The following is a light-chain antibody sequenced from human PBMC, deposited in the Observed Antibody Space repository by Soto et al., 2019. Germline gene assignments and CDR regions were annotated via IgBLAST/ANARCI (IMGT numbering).Light chain of an antibody. J-gene: IGLJ3*02. V-gene: IGLV3-25*03. CDR1: ALPKQY. CDR2: KDS. CDR3: QSADSSGTYPLGRV. Sequence: SYELTQPPSVSVSPGQTARITCSGDALPKQYAYWYQQKPGQAPVLVIYKDSERPSGIPQRFSGSSSGTTVTLTISGVQAEDEADYYCQSADSSGTYPLGRVFGGGTKVTVL.